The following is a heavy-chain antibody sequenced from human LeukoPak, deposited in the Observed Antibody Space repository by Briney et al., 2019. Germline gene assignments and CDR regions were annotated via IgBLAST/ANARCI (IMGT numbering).Heavy chain of an antibody. Sequence: GGSLRLSCAASVFTFSRYAMSWVREAPGKGLEWVTAISAGGGSAYYAESVKGRFTISRDNSKNTLYLQMNSLRAEDTAVYYCAKRRDGYNFDYWGQGTLVTVSS. CDR3: AKRRDGYNFDY. V-gene: IGHV3-23*01. J-gene: IGHJ4*02. CDR1: VFTFSRYA. CDR2: ISAGGGSA. D-gene: IGHD5-24*01.